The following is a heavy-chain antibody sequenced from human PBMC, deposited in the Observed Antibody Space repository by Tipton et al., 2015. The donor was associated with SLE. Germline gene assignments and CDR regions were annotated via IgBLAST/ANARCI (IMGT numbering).Heavy chain of an antibody. CDR3: ARKVKRDYDSSGYYPPRDYCYNSDV. CDR2: TYYRSKWYN. CDR1: VDSVSSNSAA. D-gene: IGHD3-22*01. V-gene: IGHV6-1*01. Sequence: GLVKPSQTLSLTCAISVDSVSSNSAAWNWIRQSPSRGLEWLGRTYYRSKWYNDYAVSVKSRITINPDTSKNQFSLQLNSVTPEDTAVYYCARKVKRDYDSSGYYPPRDYCYNSDVWSKGATVTVSS. J-gene: IGHJ6*03.